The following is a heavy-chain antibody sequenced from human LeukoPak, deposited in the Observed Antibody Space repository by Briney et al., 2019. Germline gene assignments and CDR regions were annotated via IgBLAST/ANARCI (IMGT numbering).Heavy chain of an antibody. D-gene: IGHD6-13*01. Sequence: GGSLRLSCAASGINFDNYWMNWVRQAPGKGLEWVANIKEDGSEKYYVDSVKGRFTISRDNAKNSLYLQMNSLTAEDTAVYYCARIGSSWARDYWGQGTLVTVSS. J-gene: IGHJ4*02. CDR2: IKEDGSEK. CDR3: ARIGSSWARDY. CDR1: GINFDNYW. V-gene: IGHV3-7*01.